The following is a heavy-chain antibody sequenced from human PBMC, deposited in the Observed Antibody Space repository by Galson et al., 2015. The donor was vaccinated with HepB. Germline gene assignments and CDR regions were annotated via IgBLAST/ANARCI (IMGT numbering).Heavy chain of an antibody. CDR3: ARMGRGHYGDSHNDWFDP. CDR1: GFSLSTSGMC. J-gene: IGHJ5*02. Sequence: PALVKPTQTLTLTCTFSGFSLSTSGMCVSWIRQPPGKALEWLARIDWDDDKYYSTSLKTRLTISKDTSKNQVVLTMTNMDPVDTATYYCARMGRGHYGDSHNDWFDPWGQGTLVTVSS. V-gene: IGHV2-70*11. CDR2: IDWDDDK. D-gene: IGHD4-17*01.